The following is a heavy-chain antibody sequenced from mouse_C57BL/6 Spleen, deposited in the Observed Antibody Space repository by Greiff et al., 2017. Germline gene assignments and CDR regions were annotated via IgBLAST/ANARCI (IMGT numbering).Heavy chain of an antibody. CDR2: INPCNGGT. J-gene: IGHJ2*01. CDR3: ASLDSSGTFLDY. D-gene: IGHD3-2*02. Sequence: QVQLQQPGPELVKPGASVKLSCKASGYTFTSYWMHWVKQRPGQGLEWIGDINPCNGGTNYTEKFKSQATLTVDKSSSTACLQLISLTSEDAAVYDCASLDSSGTFLDYWGQGTTLTVSS. V-gene: IGHV1-53*01. CDR1: GYTFTSYW.